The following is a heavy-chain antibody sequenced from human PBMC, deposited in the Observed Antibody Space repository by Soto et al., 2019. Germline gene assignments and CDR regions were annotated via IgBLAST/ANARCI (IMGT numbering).Heavy chain of an antibody. V-gene: IGHV1-69*01. CDR1: GGTFSRFA. J-gene: IGHJ6*02. Sequence: QVQLVQSGAEVKKPGSSVKVSCKASGGTFSRFAISWVRQAPGQGLEWMGGIIPIFGTANYAQKFQGRVTITADESTSTAYMELSSLRSEDTAVYYCARGRDIVVVVAASYYGMDVWGQGTTVTVSS. D-gene: IGHD2-15*01. CDR3: ARGRDIVVVVAASYYGMDV. CDR2: IIPIFGTA.